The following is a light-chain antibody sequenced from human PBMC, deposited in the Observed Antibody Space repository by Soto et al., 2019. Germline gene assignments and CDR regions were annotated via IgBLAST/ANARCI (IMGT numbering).Light chain of an antibody. CDR3: QQCGSLPGT. CDR2: GTS. V-gene: IGKV3-20*01. Sequence: ETVLSQSPGTLSLSPGERATLSCRASQSVNGNYLAWYQQKPGQAPRLLIYGTSSRATGIPDRFSGSGSGTDFTLTISRLEPEDFAVYYCQQCGSLPGTFGHGTKLDIK. CDR1: QSVNGNY. J-gene: IGKJ1*01.